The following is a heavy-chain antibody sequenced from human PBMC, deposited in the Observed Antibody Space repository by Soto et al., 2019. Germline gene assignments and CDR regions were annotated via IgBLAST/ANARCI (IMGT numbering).Heavy chain of an antibody. J-gene: IGHJ6*02. CDR3: AREIRRDYYYYYPLDV. Sequence: GGSLRLSCLASGFTFTDHYMDWVRQAPGTGLEWIARTKNKPNDYTTTYAASVKGRFTISRDDSESSLYLQMNNLKTEDTAVYYCAREIRRDYYYYYPLDVWGQGTTVTVSS. CDR2: TKNKPNDYTT. V-gene: IGHV3-72*01. CDR1: GFTFTDHY.